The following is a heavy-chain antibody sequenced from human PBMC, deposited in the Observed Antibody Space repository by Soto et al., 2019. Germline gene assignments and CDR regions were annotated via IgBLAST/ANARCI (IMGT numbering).Heavy chain of an antibody. V-gene: IGHV4-31*03. Sequence: PSETLSLTCTVSGGSISSGGYYWSWIRQHPGKGLEWIGYIYYSGSTYYNPSLKSRVTISVDTSKNQFSLKLSSVTATDTAVYYCARVTSRSGRLFDPWGQGTLVTVSS. J-gene: IGHJ5*02. CDR1: GGSISSGGYY. CDR2: IYYSGST. D-gene: IGHD2-15*01. CDR3: ARVTSRSGRLFDP.